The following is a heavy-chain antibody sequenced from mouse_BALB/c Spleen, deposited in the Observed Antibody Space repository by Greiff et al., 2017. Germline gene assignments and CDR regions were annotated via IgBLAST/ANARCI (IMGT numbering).Heavy chain of an antibody. D-gene: IGHD2-12*01. J-gene: IGHJ3*01. CDR2: IDPENGNT. CDR3: ARSENDVGTETD. V-gene: IGHV14-1*02. CDR1: GFNIKDYY. Sequence: VQLKQSGAELVRPGALVKLSCKASGFNIKDYYMHWVKQRPEQGLEWIGWIDPENGNTIYDPKFQGKASITADTSSNTAYLQLSSLTSEDTAVYYCARSENDVGTETDWGQGTLVTVSA.